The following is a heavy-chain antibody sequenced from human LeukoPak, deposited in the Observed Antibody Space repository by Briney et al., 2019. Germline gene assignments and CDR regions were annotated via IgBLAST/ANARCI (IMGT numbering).Heavy chain of an antibody. CDR2: IFQSVST. CDR3: ARNNSNGFDF. CDR1: GYSISGGYY. Sequence: KPSETLSLTCTVSGYSISGGYYWGWIRPPPGKGREGIGTIFQSVSTYYNPSLKRRVTTSVDTSKNQFSLKLSSVTAADTAVYYCARNNSNGFDFWSQGTLVTVSS. D-gene: IGHD6-19*01. J-gene: IGHJ4*02. V-gene: IGHV4-38-2*02.